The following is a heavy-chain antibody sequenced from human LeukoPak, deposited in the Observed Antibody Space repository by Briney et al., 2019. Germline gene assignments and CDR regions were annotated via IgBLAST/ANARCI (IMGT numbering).Heavy chain of an antibody. CDR2: IKEDGGVK. J-gene: IGHJ4*02. D-gene: IGHD2-21*02. V-gene: IGHV3-7*01. CDR1: GFTFSSHW. Sequence: GESLRLSCAASGFTFSSHWMSWVRQAPGKGLEWVANIKEDGGVKYYVASVRGRFTISRDNAKNSLTLQMNSLRAEDTAVYFCARTAYCGDGCYYYFDYWGQGTLVTVSS. CDR3: ARTAYCGDGCYYYFDY.